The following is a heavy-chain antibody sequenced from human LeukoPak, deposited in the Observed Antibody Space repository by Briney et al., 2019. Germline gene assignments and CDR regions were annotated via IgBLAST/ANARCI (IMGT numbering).Heavy chain of an antibody. V-gene: IGHV4-34*01. Sequence: SETPSLTCAVYGGSFSGYYWSWIRQPPGKGLEWIGEINHSGSTNYNPSLKSRVTISVDTSKNQFSLKLSSVTAADTAVYYCARGPYNWNYGRGGFDPWGQGTLVTVSS. CDR1: GGSFSGYY. J-gene: IGHJ5*02. D-gene: IGHD1-7*01. CDR3: ARGPYNWNYGRGGFDP. CDR2: INHSGST.